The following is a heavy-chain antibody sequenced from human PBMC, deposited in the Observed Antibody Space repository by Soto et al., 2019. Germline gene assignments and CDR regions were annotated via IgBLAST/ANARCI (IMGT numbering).Heavy chain of an antibody. J-gene: IGHJ4*02. Sequence: QITLKESGPTLVKPTQTLTLTCTFSGFSLSTSGVGVGWIRQPPGKALECLALIYWDDDKRSTPSLKTRLTITMESTNTHAALTMTSMDPVDTATYSSEHRLCYNSSYWDVGYFDSWGQGTLVTVSS. V-gene: IGHV2-5*02. CDR3: EHRLCYNSSYWDVGYFDS. CDR1: GFSLSTSGVG. CDR2: IYWDDDK. D-gene: IGHD6-6*01.